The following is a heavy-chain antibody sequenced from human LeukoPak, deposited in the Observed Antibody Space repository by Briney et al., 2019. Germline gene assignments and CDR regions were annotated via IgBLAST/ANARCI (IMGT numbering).Heavy chain of an antibody. CDR2: INPSGGNT. CDR3: ARSREMATISGPPDY. D-gene: IGHD5-12*01. CDR1: GYTFTSYY. Sequence: GASVKVSCKASGYTFTSYYMHWVRQAPGQGLEWMGIINPSGGNTSYAQKFQGRVTMTRDTSTSTVYMALSSLRSEDTAVYYCARSREMATISGPPDYWGQGTLVTVSS. J-gene: IGHJ4*02. V-gene: IGHV1-46*01.